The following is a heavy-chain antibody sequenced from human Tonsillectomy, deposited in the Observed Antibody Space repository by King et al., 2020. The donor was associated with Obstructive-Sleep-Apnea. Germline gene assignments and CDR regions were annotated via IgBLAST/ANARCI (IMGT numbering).Heavy chain of an antibody. V-gene: IGHV4-34*01. J-gene: IGHJ4*02. Sequence: HVQLQQWGAGLLKPSETLSLTCAVFGGSFGGHRWSWIRQSPGKGLQWMGEINESGSTNYNPALRNRVTISLDTTKNQCSLKLNSVTAADTAVYYCARRDDYWGQGTLVTVSS. CDR2: INESGST. CDR3: ARRDDY. CDR1: GGSFGGHR.